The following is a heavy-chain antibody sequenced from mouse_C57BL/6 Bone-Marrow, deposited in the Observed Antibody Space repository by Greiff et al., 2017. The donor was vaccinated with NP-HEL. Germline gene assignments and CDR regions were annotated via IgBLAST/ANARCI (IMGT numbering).Heavy chain of an antibody. Sequence: EVKLVESGGGLVQPKGSLKLSCAASGFSFNTYAMNWVRQAPGKGLEWVARIRSKSNNYATYYAVSVKDRFTISRDDSESMLYLQMNNLKTEDTAMYYCVRLYYYDDAMDYWGQGTSVTVSS. CDR3: VRLYYYDDAMDY. D-gene: IGHD2-4*01. CDR2: IRSKSNNYAT. CDR1: GFSFNTYA. V-gene: IGHV10-1*01. J-gene: IGHJ4*01.